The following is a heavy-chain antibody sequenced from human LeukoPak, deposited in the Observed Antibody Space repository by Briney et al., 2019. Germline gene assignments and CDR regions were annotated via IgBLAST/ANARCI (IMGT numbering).Heavy chain of an antibody. V-gene: IGHV3-7*01. Sequence: PGGSLRLSCAASGFTFSSYWMSWVRQAPGKGLEWVANIKQDGSEKYYVDSVKSRFTISRDNAKNSLYLQMNSLRAEDTAVYYCARKCQRQLLPWGPYRTGWFDPWGQGTLVTVSS. D-gene: IGHD2-2*01. J-gene: IGHJ5*02. CDR1: GFTFSSYW. CDR2: IKQDGSEK. CDR3: ARKCQRQLLPWGPYRTGWFDP.